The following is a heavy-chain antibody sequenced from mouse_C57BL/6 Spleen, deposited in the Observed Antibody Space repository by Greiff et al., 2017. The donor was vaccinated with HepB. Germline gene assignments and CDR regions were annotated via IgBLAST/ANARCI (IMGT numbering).Heavy chain of an antibody. CDR2: IDPENGDT. CDR1: GFNIKDDY. CDR3: TPYYYGIAY. V-gene: IGHV14-4*01. Sequence: EVQLQQSGAELVRPGASVKLSCTASGFNIKDDYMHWVKQRPEQGLEWIGWIDPENGDTEYASKFQGKATITADTSSNTAYLQLSSLTSEDTAVYYCTPYYYGIAYWGQGTLVTVSA. D-gene: IGHD1-1*01. J-gene: IGHJ3*01.